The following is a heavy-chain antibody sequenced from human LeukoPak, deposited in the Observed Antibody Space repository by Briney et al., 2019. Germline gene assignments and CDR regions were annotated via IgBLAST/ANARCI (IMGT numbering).Heavy chain of an antibody. J-gene: IGHJ5*02. CDR3: AKDRSYCSSTSCYNWFDP. D-gene: IGHD2-2*01. CDR1: GFTFSSYA. V-gene: IGHV3-23*01. Sequence: GGSLRLSCAASGFTFSSYAMSWVRQAPGKGLEWVSAISGSGGSTYYADSVKGRFTISRDNSKHTLYLQMNSLRAEDTAVYYCAKDRSYCSSTSCYNWFDPWGQGTLVTVSS. CDR2: ISGSGGST.